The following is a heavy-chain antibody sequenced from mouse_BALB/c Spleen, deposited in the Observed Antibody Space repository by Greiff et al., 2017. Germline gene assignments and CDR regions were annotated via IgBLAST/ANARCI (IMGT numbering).Heavy chain of an antibody. CDR1: GYSFTSYY. CDR2: IDPFNGGT. D-gene: IGHD4-1*01. V-gene: IGHV1S135*01. CDR3: ARGDWDSWFAY. Sequence: VQLQQSGPELMKPGASVKISCKASGYSFTSYYMHWVKQSHGKSLEWIGYIDPFNGGTSYNQKFKGKATLTVDKSSSTAYMHLSSLTSEDSAVYYCARGDWDSWFAYWGQGTLVTVSA. J-gene: IGHJ3*01.